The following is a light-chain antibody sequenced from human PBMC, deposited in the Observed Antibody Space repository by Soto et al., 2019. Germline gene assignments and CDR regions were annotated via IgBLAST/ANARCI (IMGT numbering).Light chain of an antibody. CDR2: LGS. V-gene: IGKV2-28*01. J-gene: IGKJ2*01. CDR3: MQALQTPRT. CDR1: QSLLHTNGYNY. Sequence: DIVMTQSPLSLTVTPGESASISCWSSQSLLHTNGYNYFDWYLQKPGQSPQLLIYLGSNRASGVPDRFSGRGSGTDFTLRISRVEAADVGVYYCMQALQTPRTFGQGTKLEIK.